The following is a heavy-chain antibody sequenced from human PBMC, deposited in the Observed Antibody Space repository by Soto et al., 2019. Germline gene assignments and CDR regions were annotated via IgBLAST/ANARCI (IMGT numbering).Heavy chain of an antibody. CDR3: AIYYYDSSCYSYDAFDTWCQGTIVTVSSGKKRQASVRSPARLLEAPSAAMVSQTDY. Sequence: ASVKVSCKASGYTFTGYYMHWVRQAPGQGLEWMGWINPNSGGTNYAQEFQGWVTMTRDKSISTAYMELSRLRSDDTAVYYCAIYYYDSSCYSYDAFDTWCQGTIVTVSSGKKRQASVRSPARLLEAPSAAMVSQTDYWGQGTLVTVSS. CDR1: GYTFTGYY. CDR2: INPNSGGT. V-gene: IGHV1-2*04. J-gene: IGHJ4*02. D-gene: IGHD3-22*01.